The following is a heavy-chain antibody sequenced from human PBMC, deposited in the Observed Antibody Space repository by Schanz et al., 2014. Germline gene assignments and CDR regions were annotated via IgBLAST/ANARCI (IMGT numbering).Heavy chain of an antibody. Sequence: QVQLVESGGGVVQPGRSLRLSCAASGFTFSSYGMHWVRQAPGKGLEWVAAMSYDGSIKYYGDSVKGRFTISRDNSKNTLYRQMNSLRTEDTAVYYCASPSGYSDYGTYFDFWGQGTLVTVSS. CDR2: MSYDGSIK. CDR1: GFTFSSYG. V-gene: IGHV3-30*03. J-gene: IGHJ4*02. D-gene: IGHD5-12*01. CDR3: ASPSGYSDYGTYFDF.